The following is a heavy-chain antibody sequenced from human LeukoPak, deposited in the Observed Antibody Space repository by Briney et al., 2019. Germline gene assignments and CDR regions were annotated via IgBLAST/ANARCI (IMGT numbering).Heavy chain of an antibody. J-gene: IGHJ3*02. Sequence: ASVKVSCKASGYTFDNYGISWVRQAPGQGLEWMGWISAYDGNTNYANKLQGRVTMTTDASTSTAFMELRSLTSDDTAVYFCARDFGMFTISHGDAFAIWAKGLWSPSLQ. D-gene: IGHD5-24*01. V-gene: IGHV1-18*01. CDR1: GYTFDNYG. CDR2: ISAYDGNT. CDR3: ARDFGMFTISHGDAFAI.